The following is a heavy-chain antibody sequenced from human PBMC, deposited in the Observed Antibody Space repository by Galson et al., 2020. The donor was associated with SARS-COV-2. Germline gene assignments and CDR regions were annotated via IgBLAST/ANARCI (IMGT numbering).Heavy chain of an antibody. D-gene: IGHD3-9*01. CDR1: GFSLSTSGVG. J-gene: IGHJ3*02. CDR2: IYWNDDK. CDR3: ARSYYDILTGYLAAFDI. V-gene: IGHV2-5*01. Sequence: SGPTLVKPTQTLTLTCTFSGFSLSTSGVGVGWIRQPPGKALEWLALIYWNDDKRYSPSLKSRLTITKDTSKNQVVLTMTNMDPVDTATYYCARSYYDILTGYLAAFDIWGQGTMVTVSS.